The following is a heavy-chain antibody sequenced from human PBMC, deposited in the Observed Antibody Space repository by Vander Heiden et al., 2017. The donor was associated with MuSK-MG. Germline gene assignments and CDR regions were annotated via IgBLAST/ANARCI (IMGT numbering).Heavy chain of an antibody. CDR1: GYTFTSYG. CDR3: ARDPWGGAFDI. D-gene: IGHD3-16*01. CDR2: ISVNNGNT. V-gene: IGHV1-18*01. J-gene: IGHJ3*02. Sequence: QVQLVQSGAEVNKPGASVKVSCKASGYTFTSYGISWVRQAPGQGLEWMGWISVNNGNTNHAQKLQGRLTMTTDTSTSTAYMELRSLRFDDTALYYCARDPWGGAFDIWGQGTMVTVSS.